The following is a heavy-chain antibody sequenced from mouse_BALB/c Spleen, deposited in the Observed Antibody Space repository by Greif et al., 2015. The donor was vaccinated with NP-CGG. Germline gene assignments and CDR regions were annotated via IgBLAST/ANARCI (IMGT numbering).Heavy chain of an antibody. Sequence: VQLQQSGAELVKPGASVKLSCTASGFNIKDTYMHWVKQRPEQGLEWIGRIDPANGNTKYDPKFQGMATITADTSSNTAYLQLSSLTSEDTAVYYCARAITTAYWGQGTLVTVSA. D-gene: IGHD1-2*01. CDR3: ARAITTAY. J-gene: IGHJ3*01. V-gene: IGHV14-3*02. CDR2: IDPANGNT. CDR1: GFNIKDTY.